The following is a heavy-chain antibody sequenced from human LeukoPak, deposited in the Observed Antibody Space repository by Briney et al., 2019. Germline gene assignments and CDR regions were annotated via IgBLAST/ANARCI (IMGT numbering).Heavy chain of an antibody. CDR2: IYYSGST. Sequence: SETLSLTCTVSGGPLSSSGYYWGWIRQPPGKGLDWIGSIYYSGSTYYNPSLKGRVTISVDTSKNQFSLKLSSVTAADTAVYYCARVPKLGRWLQFGYFDSWGQGTLVTVSS. CDR3: ARVPKLGRWLQFGYFDS. D-gene: IGHD7-27*01. V-gene: IGHV4-39*01. J-gene: IGHJ4*02. CDR1: GGPLSSSGYY.